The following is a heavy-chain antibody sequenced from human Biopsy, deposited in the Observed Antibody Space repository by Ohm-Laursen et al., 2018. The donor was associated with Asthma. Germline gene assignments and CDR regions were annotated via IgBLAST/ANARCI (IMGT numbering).Heavy chain of an antibody. CDR3: ASQSSGPDFWSGYYYFDY. CDR1: GFTFSSYG. Sequence: SLRLSCAAAGFTFSSYGMHWVRQAPGKGLEWVAVISYDGSNKYYADSVKGRFTISRDNSKNTLYLQMNSLRAEDTAVYYCASQSSGPDFWSGYYYFDYWGQGTLVTVSS. J-gene: IGHJ4*02. CDR2: ISYDGSNK. V-gene: IGHV3-30*03. D-gene: IGHD3-3*01.